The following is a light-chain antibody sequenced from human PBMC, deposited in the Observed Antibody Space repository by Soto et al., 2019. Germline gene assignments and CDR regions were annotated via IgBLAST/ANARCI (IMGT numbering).Light chain of an antibody. V-gene: IGLV2-11*01. J-gene: IGLJ1*01. Sequence: QSALTQPRSVSGSPGQSVTISCTGTSSDVGGYNYVSWYQQHPGKAPKLMISDVTKRPSGVPDRFSGSKSGNTASLTISGLRAEDEAAYYCCSYAGSYTYVFGTGTKVTVL. CDR2: DVT. CDR3: CSYAGSYTYV. CDR1: SSDVGGYNY.